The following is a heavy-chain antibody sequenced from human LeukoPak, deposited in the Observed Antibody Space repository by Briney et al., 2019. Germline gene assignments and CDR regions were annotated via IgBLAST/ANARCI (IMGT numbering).Heavy chain of an antibody. V-gene: IGHV3-23*01. D-gene: IGHD6-6*01. CDR2: ISGGGGST. J-gene: IGHJ4*02. Sequence: PGGSLRLSCAASGFTFANYAMSWVRQAPGKGLEWVSAISGGGGSTYYADSVKGRFTIFRDNPRNTLYLQMNSLRAEDTAVYYCAQGHEYSSSGYFDHWGQETLVTVSS. CDR3: AQGHEYSSSGYFDH. CDR1: GFTFANYA.